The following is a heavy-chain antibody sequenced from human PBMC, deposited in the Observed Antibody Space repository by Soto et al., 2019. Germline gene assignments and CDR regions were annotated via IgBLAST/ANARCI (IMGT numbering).Heavy chain of an antibody. CDR1: GFTFDDYA. CDR2: ISWNSGSI. CDR3: AKDHIPFYSSLQTPFDY. Sequence: GGSLRLSCAASGFTFDDYAMHWVRQAPGKGLEWVSGISWNSGSIGYADSVKGRFTISRDNAKNSLYLQMNSLRAEDTALYYCAKDHIPFYSSLQTPFDYWGQGTLVTVSS. V-gene: IGHV3-9*01. J-gene: IGHJ4*02. D-gene: IGHD6-6*01.